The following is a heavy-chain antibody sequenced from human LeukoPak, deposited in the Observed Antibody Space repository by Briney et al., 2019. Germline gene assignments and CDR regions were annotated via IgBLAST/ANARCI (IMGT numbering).Heavy chain of an antibody. V-gene: IGHV4-38-2*02. CDR3: ARQGPPGGDNVWGTYRAPDAFDI. CDR1: GYSISSGYY. D-gene: IGHD3-16*02. CDR2: IYQSGST. Sequence: SETLSLTCTVSGYSISSGYYWGWIRPTPGKGLEWIGRIYQSGSTYYNPSLKSRVTISADMSNNQFSLKLSPVTAADTAVYYCARQGPPGGDNVWGTYRAPDAFDIWGQGTMVTVSS. J-gene: IGHJ3*02.